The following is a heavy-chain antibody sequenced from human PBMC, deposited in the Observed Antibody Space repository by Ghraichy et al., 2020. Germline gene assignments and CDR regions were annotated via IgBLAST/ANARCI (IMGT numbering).Heavy chain of an antibody. CDR2: VYYSGST. D-gene: IGHD2-15*01. J-gene: IGHJ4*02. CDR3: ARRGSAAYPFDY. CDR1: GGSISGFY. V-gene: IGHV4-59*01. Sequence: SQTLSLTCPVSGGSISGFYWSWIRQPPGKGLEWIGYVYYSGSTSYNPSLKSRVTISVDTSKNQFSLKLSSVTAADTAVYYCARRGSAAYPFDYWGQGTLVTVSS.